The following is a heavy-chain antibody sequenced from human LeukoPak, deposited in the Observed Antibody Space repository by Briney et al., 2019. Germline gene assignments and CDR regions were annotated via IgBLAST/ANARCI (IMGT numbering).Heavy chain of an antibody. CDR2: IKEDGSEK. Sequence: GGSLRLSCAASGFTLSNYWMSWVRQAPGKGLEWVANIKEDGSEKYYVDSVKGRFTISRDNAKNSLYLQMNSLRAEDTAVYYCARDSVSSGWSSDTYYFDYWGQGTLVTVSS. CDR3: ARDSVSSGWSSDTYYFDY. D-gene: IGHD6-19*01. V-gene: IGHV3-7*03. J-gene: IGHJ4*02. CDR1: GFTLSNYW.